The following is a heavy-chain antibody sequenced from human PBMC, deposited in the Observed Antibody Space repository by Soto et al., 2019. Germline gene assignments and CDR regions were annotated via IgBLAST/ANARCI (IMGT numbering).Heavy chain of an antibody. J-gene: IGHJ6*03. CDR3: ASDKGYCSSTSCYYDYYMDV. V-gene: IGHV3-48*01. CDR2: ISSSSDNI. Sequence: EVQLVESGGGLVQPGGSPRLSCAASGFVFSSYRMNWVRQAPGKGLEWISYISSSSDNIYYADSVRGRFTISRDNAKNSLYLQMNSLRAEDTAVYYCASDKGYCSSTSCYYDYYMDVWGKGTTVTVSS. CDR1: GFVFSSYR. D-gene: IGHD2-2*01.